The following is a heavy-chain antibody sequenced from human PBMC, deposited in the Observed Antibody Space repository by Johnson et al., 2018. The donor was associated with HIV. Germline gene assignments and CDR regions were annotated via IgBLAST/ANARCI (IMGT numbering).Heavy chain of an antibody. D-gene: IGHD2-8*01. Sequence: QMQLVESGGGLVKPGGSLRLSCAASGFTFSDHYMSWIRQAPGKGLEWVSYISSSGSTIYYADSVKGRFTISRDNAKKSLYLQINSLRAEDTAVYYCATRDPTYRLGVFDIWGQGTMVTVSS. V-gene: IGHV3-11*04. CDR3: ATRDPTYRLGVFDI. CDR1: GFTFSDHY. J-gene: IGHJ3*02. CDR2: ISSSGSTI.